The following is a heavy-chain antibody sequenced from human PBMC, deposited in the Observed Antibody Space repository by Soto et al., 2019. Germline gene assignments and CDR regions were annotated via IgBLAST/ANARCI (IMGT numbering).Heavy chain of an antibody. CDR3: ESEQLAFQRGVLDY. V-gene: IGHV3-30-3*01. CDR1: GFHFSNYA. J-gene: IGHJ4*02. CDR2: ISYDGSNK. D-gene: IGHD1-1*01. Sequence: LILSCASSGFHFSNYAMHWVRQAPGRRLERVAVISYDGSNKYYPDSVKGRFTISRGNSKNTQYLQMNNLRAEHTAVYYCESEQLAFQRGVLDYCGQGTLLTVAS.